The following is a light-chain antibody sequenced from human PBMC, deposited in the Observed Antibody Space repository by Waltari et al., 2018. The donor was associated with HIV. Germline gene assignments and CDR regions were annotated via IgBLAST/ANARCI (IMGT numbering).Light chain of an antibody. Sequence: EIVLTQSPATLSWSPGERATLYCRASQSLNNYLAWYQQRPGQPPRLLIYDSSNRAAGIPARFSGSGSGTDFTLTISSLEPEDFAVYYCQQRSIWPRTFGQGTKLEIK. CDR3: QQRSIWPRT. V-gene: IGKV3-11*01. CDR2: DSS. J-gene: IGKJ2*01. CDR1: QSLNNY.